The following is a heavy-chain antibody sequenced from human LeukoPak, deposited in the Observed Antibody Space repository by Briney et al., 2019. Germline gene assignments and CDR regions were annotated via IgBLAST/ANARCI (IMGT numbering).Heavy chain of an antibody. CDR1: RFTFSTHA. D-gene: IGHD6-19*01. J-gene: IGHJ4*02. CDR3: ATDRRTDYRGAWY. CDR2: ISGSGSST. V-gene: IGHV3-23*01. Sequence: GGSLRLSCAASRFTFSTHAMSWVRQAPGKGLEWVSVISGSGSSTYYADSVKGRFTISRDNSKSTLYLQMNGLRAEDTAVYYCATDRRTDYRGAWYWGQGTLVSVSS.